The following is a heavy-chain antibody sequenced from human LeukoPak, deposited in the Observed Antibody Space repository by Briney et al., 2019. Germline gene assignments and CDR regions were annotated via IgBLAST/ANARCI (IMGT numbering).Heavy chain of an antibody. D-gene: IGHD3-9*01. CDR2: IYYSEST. CDR1: GGSVSRGSYH. Sequence: SETLTLTCTVSGGSVSRGSYHWSWIRQPPGKGLEWLGYIYYSESTNYDPPLKSRVTISVDTSKNQFSLKRSSVTAADTVGYYCARGFDREGYYIDYWGQGTLVTVSS. J-gene: IGHJ4*02. V-gene: IGHV4-61*01. CDR3: ARGFDREGYYIDY.